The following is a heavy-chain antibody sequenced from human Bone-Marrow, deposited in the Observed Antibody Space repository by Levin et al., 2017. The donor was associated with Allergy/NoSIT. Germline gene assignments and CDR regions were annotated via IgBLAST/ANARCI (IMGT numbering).Heavy chain of an antibody. CDR1: GGSFDDGF. Sequence: SCAVSGGSFDDGFWSWIRQSPGKGLEWIGEVTHSGVTEYNPSLKSRVTISVDSSKKQFSLKVTSVTAADTGVYYCARQRCNNVGGCFGDGWFDSWGRGTLVTVSS. D-gene: IGHD2-8*01. CDR2: VTHSGVT. V-gene: IGHV4-34*01. CDR3: ARQRCNNVGGCFGDGWFDS. J-gene: IGHJ5*01.